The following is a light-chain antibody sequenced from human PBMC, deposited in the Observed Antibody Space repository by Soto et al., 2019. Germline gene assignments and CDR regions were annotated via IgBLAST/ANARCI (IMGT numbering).Light chain of an antibody. CDR3: HHRSSSWT. J-gene: IGKJ1*01. V-gene: IGKV3-11*01. CDR1: QSVSSY. Sequence: EIVLTQSPATLSLSPGERATLSCRASQSVSSYLAWYQQQPGQPPKLLLYDASTRATGIPARFSGSGSGTAFTITISSLEPEDFAFYYCHHRSSSWTFGQGTKVEIK. CDR2: DAS.